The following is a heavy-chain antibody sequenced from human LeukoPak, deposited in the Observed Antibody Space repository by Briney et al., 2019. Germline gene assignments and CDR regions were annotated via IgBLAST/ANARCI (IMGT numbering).Heavy chain of an antibody. D-gene: IGHD3-10*01. V-gene: IGHV3-7*01. CDR1: GFTFSSYL. CDR3: ARAPYYGSGSYHY. J-gene: IGHJ4*02. CDR2: IKQDGSEK. Sequence: GGSLRLSCAASGFTFSSYLMSWVRQAPGKGLEWVANIKQDGSEKYYADSVKGRFTISRDNSKNTLYLQMNSLRAEDTAVYYCARAPYYGSGSYHYWGQGTLVTVSS.